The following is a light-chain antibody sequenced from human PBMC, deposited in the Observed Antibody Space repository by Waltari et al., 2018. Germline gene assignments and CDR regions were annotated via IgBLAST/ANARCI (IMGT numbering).Light chain of an antibody. J-gene: IGKJ2*01. CDR3: QQYATYHT. CDR1: QDIGPY. CDR2: KSS. Sequence: DIQMTQSPSTLSASVGDRVTITCRASQDIGPYLAWYQQKPGKAPNLLIYKSSILESGVPSRFSVSGSGTEFTLTITSLQPYDFATYYCQQYATYHTFGQGTKLEI. V-gene: IGKV1-5*03.